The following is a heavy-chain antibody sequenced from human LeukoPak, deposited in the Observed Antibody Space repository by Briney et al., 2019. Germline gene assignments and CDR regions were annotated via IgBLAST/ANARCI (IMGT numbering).Heavy chain of an antibody. CDR3: ARDFPAGYCSSTSCSTHWFDP. CDR2: ISAYNGNT. CDR1: GYTFTSYG. D-gene: IGHD2-2*02. V-gene: IGHV1-18*01. J-gene: IGHJ5*02. Sequence: GASVKVSCKASGYTFTSYGISWVRQAPGQGLEWMGWISAYNGNTNYAQKLQGRVTMTTDTSTSTAYMELRSLRSDDTAVYYCARDFPAGYCSSTSCSTHWFDPWGQGTLVTVSS.